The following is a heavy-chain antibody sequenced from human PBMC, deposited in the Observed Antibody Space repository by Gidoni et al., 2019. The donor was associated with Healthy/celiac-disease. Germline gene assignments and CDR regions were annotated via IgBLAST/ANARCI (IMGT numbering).Heavy chain of an antibody. Sequence: QVQLQQWGAGLLKPSETLSLTCAVYGGSFSGYYWRWVRQPQGKGLEWIGEINHSGSNKYNPSLKSRVTISVDTSKNQFSLKLSSVTAADTAVYYCARVRYYVYYYYGMDVWGQGTTVTVSS. CDR2: INHSGSN. CDR3: ARVRYYVYYYYGMDV. V-gene: IGHV4-34*01. J-gene: IGHJ6*02. D-gene: IGHD3-10*02. CDR1: GGSFSGYY.